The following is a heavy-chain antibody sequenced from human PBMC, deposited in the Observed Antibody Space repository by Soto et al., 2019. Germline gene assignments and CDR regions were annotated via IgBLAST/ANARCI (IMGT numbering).Heavy chain of an antibody. V-gene: IGHV1-2*02. Sequence: ASLKVSCKTSGYTFTGYYIHWLREAPGQGLEWMGWINPQTGGTSYAQKLQGRVTLSRDTSINTAYLELSSLTFDDAAVYFCARERYQVISDGMDVWGQGTTVTVSS. CDR3: ARERYQVISDGMDV. CDR2: INPQTGGT. CDR1: GYTFTGYY. J-gene: IGHJ6*02. D-gene: IGHD2-2*01.